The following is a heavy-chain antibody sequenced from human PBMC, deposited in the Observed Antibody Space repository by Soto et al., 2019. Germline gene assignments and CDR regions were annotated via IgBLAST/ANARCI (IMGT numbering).Heavy chain of an antibody. CDR3: ARLGFNFYFLGGYYNVDHYYGIDV. J-gene: IGHJ6*02. D-gene: IGHD3-3*01. Sequence: GESLKISCMGSGYKVSTWHNFTSYWIAWVRQMHGEGLEWMGIIYPGDSDTRYSPSFQGQVTISADKSINSVYLQWSSLKASDTAMYYFARLGFNFYFLGGYYNVDHYYGIDVWGQGTTVTVSS. CDR2: IYPGDSDT. CDR1: GYKVSTWHNFTSYW. V-gene: IGHV5-51*01.